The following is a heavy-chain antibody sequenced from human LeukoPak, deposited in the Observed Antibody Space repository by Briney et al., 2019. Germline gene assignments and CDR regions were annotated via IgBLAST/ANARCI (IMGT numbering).Heavy chain of an antibody. V-gene: IGHV4-61*02. D-gene: IGHD7-27*01. CDR2: IYTSGST. CDR1: GGSISSGSYY. CDR3: ARVGYWGASIDY. J-gene: IGHJ4*02. Sequence: PSQTLSLTCTVSGGSISSGSYYWSWIRQPAGKGLEWIGRIYTSGSTNYNPSLKSRVTISVDTSKNQFSLKLSSVTAADTAVYYCARVGYWGASIDYWGQGTLVTVSS.